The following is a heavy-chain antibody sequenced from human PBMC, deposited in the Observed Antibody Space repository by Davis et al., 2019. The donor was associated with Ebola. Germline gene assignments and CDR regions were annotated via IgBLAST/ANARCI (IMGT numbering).Heavy chain of an antibody. Sequence: GESLKISCAASGFTFSSYSMNWVRQAPGKGLEWVSSISSSSSYIYYADSVKGRFTISRDNAKNSLYLQMNSLRAEDTAVYYCARVGAPSVYGYYGMDVWGQGTTVTVSS. V-gene: IGHV3-21*04. J-gene: IGHJ6*02. CDR2: ISSSSSYI. CDR3: ARVGAPSVYGYYGMDV. D-gene: IGHD1-26*01. CDR1: GFTFSSYS.